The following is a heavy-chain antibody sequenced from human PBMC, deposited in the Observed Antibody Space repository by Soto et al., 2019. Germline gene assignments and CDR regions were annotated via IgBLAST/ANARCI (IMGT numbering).Heavy chain of an antibody. CDR3: AKDRSRSYGSGYPLGYFDY. CDR1: GFTFSSCA. J-gene: IGHJ4*02. V-gene: IGHV3-23*01. D-gene: IGHD3-22*01. Sequence: GGSLRLSCAASGFTFSSCAMSWVRQAPGKGLVWVSGISGSGGGTYYADSVKGRFTISRDNSKNTLYLQMNSLRAEDTAVYYCAKDRSRSYGSGYPLGYFDYWGQGTLVTVSS. CDR2: ISGSGGGT.